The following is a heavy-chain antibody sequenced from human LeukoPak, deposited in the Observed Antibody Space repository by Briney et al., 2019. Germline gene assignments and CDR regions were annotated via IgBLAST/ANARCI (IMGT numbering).Heavy chain of an antibody. CDR1: GASFSGHY. CDR3: ARLSGFHYYMDV. D-gene: IGHD3-3*01. V-gene: IGHV4-34*01. Sequence: SETLSLTCAVYGASFSGHYWSWIRPPPGKGLEWIGEINHSGSTNYNPSLKSRVTISVDTSKNQFSLKLSSVTAADTAVYYCARLSGFHYYMDVWGKGTTVTVSS. J-gene: IGHJ6*03. CDR2: INHSGST.